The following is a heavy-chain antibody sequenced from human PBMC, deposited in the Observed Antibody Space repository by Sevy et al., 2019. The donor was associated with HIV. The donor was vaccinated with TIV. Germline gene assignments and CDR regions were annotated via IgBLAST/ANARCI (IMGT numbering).Heavy chain of an antibody. CDR3: TRNGGAFDNGFDP. CDR1: GFTFSSYD. CDR2: ISSSGSSI. Sequence: GSLRLSCTASGFTFSSYDMNWVRQAPGKGLEWVSKISSSGSSINYADSVKGRFTISRDKAKNSLNLQMNSLRAEDTAVYYCTRNGGAFDNGFDPWGQGTLVTVSS. D-gene: IGHD2-8*01. V-gene: IGHV3-48*03. J-gene: IGHJ5*02.